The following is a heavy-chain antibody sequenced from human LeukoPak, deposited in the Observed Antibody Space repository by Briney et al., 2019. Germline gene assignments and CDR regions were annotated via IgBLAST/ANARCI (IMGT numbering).Heavy chain of an antibody. Sequence: PGGSLRLSCAASGXTFSNAWMSWVRQAPGKGLEWVGRIKSKTDGGTTDYAAPVKGRFTISRDDSKNTLYLQMNSLKTEDTAVYYCTTPYYYDSSGNSYYYYYGMDVWGQGTTVTVSS. J-gene: IGHJ6*02. CDR2: IKSKTDGGTT. CDR3: TTPYYYDSSGNSYYYYYGMDV. CDR1: GXTFSNAW. D-gene: IGHD3-22*01. V-gene: IGHV3-15*01.